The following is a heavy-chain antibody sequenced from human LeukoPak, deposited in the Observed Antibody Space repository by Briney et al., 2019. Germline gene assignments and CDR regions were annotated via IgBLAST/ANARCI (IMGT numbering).Heavy chain of an antibody. V-gene: IGHV3-30*04. Sequence: GRSLRLSCAASGFTFSSYAMHWVRQAPGKGLEWVAVISYDGSNKYYADSVKGRFTISRDNSKNTLYLQMNSLRAEDTAVYYCARGRGVGESAPVLLWFGELSTNYYGMDVWGQGTTVTVSS. CDR3: ARGRGVGESAPVLLWFGELSTNYYGMDV. CDR2: ISYDGSNK. D-gene: IGHD3-10*01. CDR1: GFTFSSYA. J-gene: IGHJ6*02.